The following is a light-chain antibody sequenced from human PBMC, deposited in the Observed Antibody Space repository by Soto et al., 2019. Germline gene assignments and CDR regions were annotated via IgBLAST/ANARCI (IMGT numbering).Light chain of an antibody. Sequence: EIVLTHAPGTLSFSPGERVTLSCMASQSVSSSYLAWYQQKPGQAPRLLIYGASSRATGIPDRFSGSGSGTDFTLTISRLEPEDFAVYYCQQYAGSRTFGQGTKVDI. CDR2: GAS. CDR1: QSVSSSY. J-gene: IGKJ1*01. CDR3: QQYAGSRT. V-gene: IGKV3-20*01.